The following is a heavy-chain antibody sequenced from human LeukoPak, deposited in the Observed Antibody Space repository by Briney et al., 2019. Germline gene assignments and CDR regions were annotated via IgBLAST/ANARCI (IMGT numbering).Heavy chain of an antibody. D-gene: IGHD3-16*01. CDR2: IYYSGST. CDR3: ARDQFGAFDI. CDR1: GGFISSYY. J-gene: IGHJ3*02. V-gene: IGHV4-59*01. Sequence: SETLSLTCTVSGGFISSYYWSWIRQPPGKGLEWIGYIYYSGSTNYNPSLKSRVTISVDTSKNQFSLKLSSVTAADTAVYYCARDQFGAFDIWGQGTMVTVSS.